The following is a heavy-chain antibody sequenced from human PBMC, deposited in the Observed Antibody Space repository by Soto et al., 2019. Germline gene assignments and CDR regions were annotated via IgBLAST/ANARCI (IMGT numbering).Heavy chain of an antibody. CDR2: IKQDGSKI. J-gene: IGHJ6*02. CDR3: ARVVKTHYDFWSGYPTYGMDV. D-gene: IGHD3-3*01. CDR1: GFTLTDYW. V-gene: IGHV3-7*01. Sequence: GGSLRLSCAASGFTLTDYWMSWVRQASGKGLEWVANIKQDGSKIYYVDSVKGRFTISRDNSKNTLYLQMNSLRAEDTAVYYCARVVKTHYDFWSGYPTYGMDVWGQGTTVTVSS.